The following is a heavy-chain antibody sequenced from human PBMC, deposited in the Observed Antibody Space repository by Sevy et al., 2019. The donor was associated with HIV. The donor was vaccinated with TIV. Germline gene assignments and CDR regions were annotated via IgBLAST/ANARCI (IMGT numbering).Heavy chain of an antibody. V-gene: IGHV1-8*01. J-gene: IGHJ6*02. CDR1: GYSFTNFD. CDR3: ARARLDYEFWSGSYFSRVPWGYKYYAMDV. D-gene: IGHD3-3*01. Sequence: ASVKVSCKAAGYSFTNFDINWVRQATGQGLEWMGWMNPNNGNTHYAQKFQGRVTMTRSSSANTAYMELSSLPSEDTAIYYCARARLDYEFWSGSYFSRVPWGYKYYAMDVWGQGTTVTVSS. CDR2: MNPNNGNT.